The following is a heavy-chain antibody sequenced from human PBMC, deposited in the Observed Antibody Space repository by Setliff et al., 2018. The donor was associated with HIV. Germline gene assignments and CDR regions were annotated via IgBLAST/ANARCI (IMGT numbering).Heavy chain of an antibody. CDR3: AVWIREVIS. D-gene: IGHD3-10*01. V-gene: IGHV3-72*01. J-gene: IGHJ5*02. CDR1: GFTFSDHY. CDR2: TKNKDNSFTT. Sequence: PGGSLRLSCAASGFTFSDHYMDWVRQAPGKGLEWVGRTKNKDNSFTTEYAASVKGRFTISRDDSKNSLSLHTNSLKTEDTAVYYCAVWIREVISWGRGTLVTVSS.